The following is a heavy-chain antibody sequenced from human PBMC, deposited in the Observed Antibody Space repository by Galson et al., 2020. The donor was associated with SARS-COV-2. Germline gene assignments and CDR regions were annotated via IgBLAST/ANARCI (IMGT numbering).Heavy chain of an antibody. J-gene: IGHJ5*02. V-gene: IGHV3-11*01. D-gene: IGHD2-2*01. CDR1: GFPFRDYY. Sequence: GESLKISCAASGFPFRDYYMHWIRQAPGKGLEWLSYISRRGDTIYYADPVKGRFTISRDNARNSLYLQMNSLRAEDTAIYYCARDRFSSQYRWFDPWGQGTRVTVSS. CDR3: ARDRFSSQYRWFDP. CDR2: ISRRGDTI.